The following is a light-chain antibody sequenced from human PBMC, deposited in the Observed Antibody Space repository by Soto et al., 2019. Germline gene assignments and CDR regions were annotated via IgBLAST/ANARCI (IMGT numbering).Light chain of an antibody. CDR2: DAS. CDR1: QSVSSS. V-gene: IGKV1-5*01. Sequence: DIQMTQSPSTLSAFVGDRVTITCRASQSVSSSLAWYQQKPGKAPKLLIYDASTLESGVPSRFSGCGYGTEFTLTINSLQPGDFATYYCQQANSFPPTFGQGTKVEIK. J-gene: IGKJ1*01. CDR3: QQANSFPPT.